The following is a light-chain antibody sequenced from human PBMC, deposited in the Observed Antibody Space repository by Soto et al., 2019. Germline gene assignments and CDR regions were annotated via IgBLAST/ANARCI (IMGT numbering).Light chain of an antibody. CDR1: QSVSATY. CDR2: AAS. CDR3: QHYGTSTRT. Sequence: ELVLTQSPGTLSLSPGEGATLSCRATQSVSATYLAWYQQKPGQAPRLLIYAASSRATDIPDRFSGSGSGTDFTLAISRLEPEDFAVYWCQHYGTSTRTFGQGTKV. J-gene: IGKJ1*01. V-gene: IGKV3-20*01.